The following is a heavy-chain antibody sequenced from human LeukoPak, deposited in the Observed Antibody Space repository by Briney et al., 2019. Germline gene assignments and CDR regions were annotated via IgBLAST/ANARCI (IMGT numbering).Heavy chain of an antibody. D-gene: IGHD3-22*01. J-gene: IGHJ4*02. Sequence: KASETLSLTCAVYGGSFSGYYWSWIRQPPGKGLEWIGEINHSGSTNYNPSLKSRVTISVDTSKNQFSLKLSSVTAADTAVYYCARGKVTYYYDSSGYPRFYYFDYWGQGTLVTVSS. CDR2: INHSGST. CDR1: GGSFSGYY. CDR3: ARGKVTYYYDSSGYPRFYYFDY. V-gene: IGHV4-34*01.